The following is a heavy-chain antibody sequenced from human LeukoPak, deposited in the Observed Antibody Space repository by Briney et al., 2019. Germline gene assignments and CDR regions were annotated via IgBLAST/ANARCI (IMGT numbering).Heavy chain of an antibody. D-gene: IGHD3-16*02. CDR2: IYYSGTT. CDR3: ARDRYGSYSDY. Sequence: PSETLSLTCTVSGGSIIINNFYWAWIRQPPGKGLEWIGSIYYSGTTYYNPSLKSRVAISVDMSKNQFSLKLSSVTAADTAVYFCARDRYGSYSDYWGQGTLVTVSS. J-gene: IGHJ4*02. V-gene: IGHV4-39*07. CDR1: GGSIIINNFY.